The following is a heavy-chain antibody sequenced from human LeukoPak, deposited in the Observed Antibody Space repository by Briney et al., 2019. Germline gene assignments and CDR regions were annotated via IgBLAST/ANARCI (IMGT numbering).Heavy chain of an antibody. D-gene: IGHD5-18*01. CDR3: AKDLGYSYSTAKGDFDY. V-gene: IGHV3-23*01. Sequence: PGGSLRLSCAASGFTFSSYAMSWVCQAPGKGLEWVSAISGSGGSTYYADSVKGRFTISRDNSKNTLYLQMNSLRAEDTAVYYCAKDLGYSYSTAKGDFDYWGQGTLVTVSS. J-gene: IGHJ4*02. CDR2: ISGSGGST. CDR1: GFTFSSYA.